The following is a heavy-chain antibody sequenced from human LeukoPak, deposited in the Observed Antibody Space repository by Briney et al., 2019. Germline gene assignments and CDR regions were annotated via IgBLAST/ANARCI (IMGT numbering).Heavy chain of an antibody. V-gene: IGHV3-74*01. CDR3: ARDLLSSGWYSLGY. Sequence: PGGSLRLSCAASGFTFSSYWMHWVRQAPGKGLVWVSRINSDGSTTNYADSVKGRFTISRDNAKNTLSLQMNSLRAEDTAVYYCARDLLSSGWYSLGYWGQGTLVAVSS. CDR2: INSDGSTT. D-gene: IGHD6-19*01. CDR1: GFTFSSYW. J-gene: IGHJ4*02.